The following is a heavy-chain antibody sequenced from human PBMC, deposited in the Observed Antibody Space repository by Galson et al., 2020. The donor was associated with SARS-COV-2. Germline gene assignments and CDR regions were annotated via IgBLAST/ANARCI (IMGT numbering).Heavy chain of an antibody. J-gene: IGHJ4*02. CDR2: IIPIFGTA. D-gene: IGHD3-10*01. CDR1: GGTFSSYA. CDR3: ARDRDDYYGSGSDGSPFDY. Sequence: SVKVSCKASGGTFSSYALSWVRQAPGQGLEWMGGIIPIFGTANYAQKFQGRVTITADESTSTAYMELSSLRSEDTAVYYCARDRDDYYGSGSDGSPFDYWGQGTLVTVSS. V-gene: IGHV1-69*13.